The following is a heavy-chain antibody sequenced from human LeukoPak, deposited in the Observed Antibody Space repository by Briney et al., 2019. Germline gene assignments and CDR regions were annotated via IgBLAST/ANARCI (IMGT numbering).Heavy chain of an antibody. V-gene: IGHV4-34*01. Sequence: PSETLSLTCTVSGGSISSYYWSWIRQPPGKGLEWIGEINHSGSTNYNPSLKSRVTISVDTSKNQFSLKLSSVTAADTAVYYCARAFRYWFDPWGQGTLVTVSS. CDR3: ARAFRYWFDP. J-gene: IGHJ5*02. CDR2: INHSGST. CDR1: GGSISSYY.